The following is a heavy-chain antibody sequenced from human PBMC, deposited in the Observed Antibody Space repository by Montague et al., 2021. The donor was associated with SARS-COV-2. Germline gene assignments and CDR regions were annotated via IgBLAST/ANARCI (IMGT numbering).Heavy chain of an antibody. D-gene: IGHD5-12*01. J-gene: IGHJ4*02. Sequence: TLSLTCTVSGGSISSGSYCWSWIRQPAGKGLEWIGRIYTSGTTDYSFSLKSRVTISVDTSKNQFSLKLTSVTAADTAVYYCARAHSGSWAHLDNWGQGGLVTVSS. CDR3: ARAHSGSWAHLDN. V-gene: IGHV4-61*02. CDR2: IYTSGTT. CDR1: GGSISSGSYC.